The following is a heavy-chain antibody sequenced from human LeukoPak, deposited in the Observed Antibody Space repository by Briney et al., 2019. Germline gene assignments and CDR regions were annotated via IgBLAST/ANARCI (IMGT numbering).Heavy chain of an antibody. CDR2: IYYSGST. V-gene: IGHV4-30-4*08. CDR3: ARGDDYYGSGSPSFDY. CDR1: DGSISSGDYY. J-gene: IGHJ4*02. Sequence: SETLSLTCTVSDGSISSGDYYWTWIRQPPGKGLEWIGYIYYSGSTYYNPSLKSRVTISVDTSKNQFSLKLSSVTAADTAVYCCARGDDYYGSGSPSFDYWGQGTLVTVSS. D-gene: IGHD3-10*01.